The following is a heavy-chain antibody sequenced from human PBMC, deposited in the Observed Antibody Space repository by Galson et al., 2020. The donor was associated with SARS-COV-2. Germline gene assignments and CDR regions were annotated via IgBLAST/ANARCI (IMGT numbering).Heavy chain of an antibody. D-gene: IGHD1-1*01. Sequence: ASETLSLTFTVSGGSLSNYYWSWFRQFPGKGLEWIAYFHYSGITSYNPSLKSRVTISVDTSKNQFSLNLRSVSAADTAVYYCARDRPESNVFEIWGQGTMVTVSS. V-gene: IGHV4-59*01. CDR3: ARDRPESNVFEI. CDR1: GGSLSNYY. CDR2: FHYSGIT. J-gene: IGHJ3*02.